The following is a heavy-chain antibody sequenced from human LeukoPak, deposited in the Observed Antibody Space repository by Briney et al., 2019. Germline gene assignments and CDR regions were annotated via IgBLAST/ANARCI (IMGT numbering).Heavy chain of an antibody. Sequence: SETLSLTCTVSGGSISSHYWSWVRQPPGKGLEWIGYISYSGSTNYNPSLKSRVTISVDTSRNQFSLKLSSVTAADTAIYYCARQFGSSTALQYWGQGTLVTVSS. CDR3: ARQFGSSTALQY. CDR1: GGSISSHY. CDR2: ISYSGST. D-gene: IGHD2-2*01. V-gene: IGHV4-59*08. J-gene: IGHJ4*02.